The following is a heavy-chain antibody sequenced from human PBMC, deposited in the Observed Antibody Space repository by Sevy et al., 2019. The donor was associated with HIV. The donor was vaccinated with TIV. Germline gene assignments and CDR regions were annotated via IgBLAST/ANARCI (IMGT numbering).Heavy chain of an antibody. J-gene: IGHJ4*02. CDR2: IGTAGDT. CDR3: ARGTYCSSTSCYTGVDY. D-gene: IGHD2-2*02. CDR1: GFTFSSYD. V-gene: IGHV3-13*01. Sequence: SLRLSCAASGFTFSSYDMHWVRQATGKGLEWVSAIGTAGDTYYPGSVKGRFTISRENAKNSLYLQMNSLRAGDTAVYYCARGTYCSSTSCYTGVDYWGQGTLVTVSS.